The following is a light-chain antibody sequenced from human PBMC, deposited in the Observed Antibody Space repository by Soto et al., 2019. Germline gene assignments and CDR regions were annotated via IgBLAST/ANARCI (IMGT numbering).Light chain of an antibody. CDR3: TSYAGSNIGV. V-gene: IGLV2-8*01. CDR1: SSDVGGYNY. J-gene: IGLJ3*02. Sequence: QSALTQPPSASGSPGQSVTISCTGTSSDVGGYNYVSWYQQHPGKAPKLMIYEVSKRPSGVPDRFSGSKSGNTASLTVSGLEVEDGGDYSCTSYAGSNIGVLGGGPMLPVL. CDR2: EVS.